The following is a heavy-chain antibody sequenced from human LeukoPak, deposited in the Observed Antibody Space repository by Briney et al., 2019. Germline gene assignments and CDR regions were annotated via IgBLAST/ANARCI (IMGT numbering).Heavy chain of an antibody. CDR2: ISDTGDIT. V-gene: IGHV3-23*01. CDR1: GFTFSSCA. D-gene: IGHD4-23*01. CDR3: ATPDRGYGGIFDY. J-gene: IGHJ4*02. Sequence: GGSLRLFCAASGFTFSSCAMSWVRQAPGKGLEWVSLISDTGDITYYADSVNGRFTIPSDNSKNTLNLQMNSLRAEDTAVYYCATPDRGYGGIFDYWGQGTLVTDSS.